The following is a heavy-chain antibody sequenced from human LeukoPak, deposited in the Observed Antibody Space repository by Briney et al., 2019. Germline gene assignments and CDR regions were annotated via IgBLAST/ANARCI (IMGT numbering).Heavy chain of an antibody. D-gene: IGHD3-22*01. J-gene: IGHJ4*02. CDR2: IIPLFGTA. V-gene: IGHV1-69*05. Sequence: ASVNVSCKASGGAFSSYAFSWVRQAPGQGLEWMGGIIPLFGTANYAQKFQGRVTITTVESTSTAYMELSSLRSEDTAVYYCARDHITPYYYDSSGSYFDCWGQGTLVTVSS. CDR1: GGAFSSYA. CDR3: ARDHITPYYYDSSGSYFDC.